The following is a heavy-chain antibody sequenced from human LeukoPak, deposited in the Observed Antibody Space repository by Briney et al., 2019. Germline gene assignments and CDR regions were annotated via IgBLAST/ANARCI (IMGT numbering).Heavy chain of an antibody. D-gene: IGHD2-2*02. CDR2: FDPEDGET. Sequence: ASVKVSCKVSGYTLTELSVHWVRQAPGKGLEWMGGFDPEDGETIYAQKFQGRVTMTEDTSTDTAYMELSSLRSEDTAVYYCARGVLVPATIYWFDAWGQGTLVTVSS. CDR3: ARGVLVPATIYWFDA. J-gene: IGHJ5*02. V-gene: IGHV1-24*01. CDR1: GYTLTELS.